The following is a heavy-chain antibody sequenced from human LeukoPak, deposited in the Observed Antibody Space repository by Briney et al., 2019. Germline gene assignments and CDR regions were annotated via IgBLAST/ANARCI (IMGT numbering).Heavy chain of an antibody. CDR3: ASPGGRRSPFDY. J-gene: IGHJ4*02. CDR2: IYYSGST. D-gene: IGHD3-16*01. CDR1: SASISSSPYY. V-gene: IGHV4-39*07. Sequence: SETLSLTCTVSSASISSSPYYWGWIRQPPEKGLEWIGSIYYSGSTYYNPSLKSRVTISVDTSKNQFSLKLSSVTAADTAVYYCASPGGRRSPFDYWGQGTLVTVSS.